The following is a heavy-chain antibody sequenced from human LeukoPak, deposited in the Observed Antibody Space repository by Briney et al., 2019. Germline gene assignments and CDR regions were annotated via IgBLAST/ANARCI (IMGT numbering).Heavy chain of an antibody. J-gene: IGHJ4*02. CDR1: GGSISGYY. CDR2: IYYSGST. Sequence: SETLSLTCTVSGGSISGYYWSWIRQPPGKGLEWIGYIYYSGSTNYNPSLKSRVTISVDTSKNQYSLKLSSVTAADTAVYYCTRSAHNYYDSSGWDRYFDYWGQGTLVTVSS. CDR3: TRSAHNYYDSSGWDRYFDY. V-gene: IGHV4-59*01. D-gene: IGHD3-22*01.